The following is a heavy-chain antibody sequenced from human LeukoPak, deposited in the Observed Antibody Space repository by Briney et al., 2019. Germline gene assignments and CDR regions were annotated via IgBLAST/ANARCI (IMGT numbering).Heavy chain of an antibody. J-gene: IGHJ4*02. CDR3: ARDTFQPGLIDS. Sequence: PGGSLRLSCAASGFTFSRYAMNWVRQAPGKGLEWVSYINTDSSDIHYADSVKGRFTISRDNARNTLHLQLSSLRAEDSGVYYCARDTFQPGLIDSWGQGTLVTVSS. CDR1: GFTFSRYA. D-gene: IGHD2-2*01. V-gene: IGHV3-21*05. CDR2: INTDSSDI.